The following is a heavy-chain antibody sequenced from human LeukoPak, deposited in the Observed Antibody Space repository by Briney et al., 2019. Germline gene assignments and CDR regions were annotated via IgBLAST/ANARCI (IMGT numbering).Heavy chain of an antibody. CDR1: GGSISSYY. V-gene: IGHV4-59*01. D-gene: IGHD6-13*01. CDR2: IYYSGST. J-gene: IGHJ4*02. Sequence: SETLSLTCTVSGGSISSYYWSWIRQPPGKGLEWIGYIYYSGSTNYNPSLKSRVTISVDTSKNQFSLKLSSVTAAGTAVYYCASSSWPYYFDYWGQGTLVTVSS. CDR3: ASSSWPYYFDY.